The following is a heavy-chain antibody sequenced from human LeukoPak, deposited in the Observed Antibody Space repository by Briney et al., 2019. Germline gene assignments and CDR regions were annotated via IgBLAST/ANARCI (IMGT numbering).Heavy chain of an antibody. Sequence: GGSLRLSCAASGFTVSSNYMSWVRQAPGKGLEWVSVIYSGGSTYYADSVKGRFTISRDNSKNTLYLQMNSLRAEDTAVYYCARESTYGSGSYYYNWFDPWGQGTLVTVS. CDR1: GFTVSSNY. V-gene: IGHV3-53*01. CDR3: ARESTYGSGSYYYNWFDP. D-gene: IGHD3-10*01. J-gene: IGHJ5*02. CDR2: IYSGGST.